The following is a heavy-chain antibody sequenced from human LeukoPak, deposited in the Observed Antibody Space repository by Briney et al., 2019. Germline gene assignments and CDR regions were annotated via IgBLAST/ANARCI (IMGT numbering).Heavy chain of an antibody. D-gene: IGHD2-15*01. CDR1: GFTFAISG. V-gene: IGHV3-48*03. CDR2: GSSSGTTM. CDR3: ARVVVEVVAYFFDF. Sequence: GGSLRLSCPPSGFTFAISGITLARQAPGKGLERVSSGSSSGTTMYYADSVNGRFTISRDNAKNSLYLQMNSLRAEDTALYTYARVVVEVVAYFFDFWGQGNLATVSS. J-gene: IGHJ4*02.